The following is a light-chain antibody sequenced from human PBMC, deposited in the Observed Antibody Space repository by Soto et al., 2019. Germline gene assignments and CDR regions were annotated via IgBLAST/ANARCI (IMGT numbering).Light chain of an antibody. J-gene: IGKJ1*01. CDR1: QSVSSN. CDR2: GAS. CDR3: QQYNNWPVT. Sequence: EIVMTQSPATLSVSPGERATLSCRASQSVSSNLAWYQQKPGQAPRLLIYGASTRATGIPARFSGRGSGTEFTLTISSLQSEDFAVYYCQQYNNWPVTFGQGTKVEI. V-gene: IGKV3-15*01.